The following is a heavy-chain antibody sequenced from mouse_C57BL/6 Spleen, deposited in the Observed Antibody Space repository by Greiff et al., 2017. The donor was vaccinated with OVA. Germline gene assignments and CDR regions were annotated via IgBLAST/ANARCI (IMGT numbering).Heavy chain of an antibody. CDR3: VRQSGYYYFDY. CDR1: GFSFNTYA. J-gene: IGHJ2*01. V-gene: IGHV10-1*01. D-gene: IGHD2-3*01. CDR2: IRSKSNNYAT. Sequence: EVKLVESGGGLVQPKGSLKLSCAASGFSFNTYAMNWVRQAPGKGLEWVARIRSKSNNYATYYADSVKDRFTISRDDSESMLYLQMNNLKTEDTAMYYCVRQSGYYYFDYWGQGTTLTVSS.